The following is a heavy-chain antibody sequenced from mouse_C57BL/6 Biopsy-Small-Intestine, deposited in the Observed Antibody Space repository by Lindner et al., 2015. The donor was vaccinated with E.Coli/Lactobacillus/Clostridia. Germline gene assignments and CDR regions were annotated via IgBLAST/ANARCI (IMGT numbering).Heavy chain of an antibody. D-gene: IGHD1-3*01. Sequence: SVKVSCKASGGTFRNYAMSWVRQAPGQGLEWMGGIIPISSTTNYAQKFQGRVTITADESTSTAYMELSRLKFEDTAVYYCATPVKHFNFWSGFPPFDYWSQGTLVTVSS. CDR3: ATPVKHFNFWSGFPPFDY. J-gene: IGHJ4*01. CDR2: IIPISSTT. CDR1: GGTFRNYA. V-gene: IGHV1-81*01.